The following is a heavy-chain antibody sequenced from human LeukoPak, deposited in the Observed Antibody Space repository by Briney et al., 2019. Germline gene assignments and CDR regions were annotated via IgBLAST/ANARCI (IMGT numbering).Heavy chain of an antibody. D-gene: IGHD3-22*01. J-gene: IGHJ4*02. V-gene: IGHV4-31*03. CDR2: ISYNGNT. CDR3: ASGDRSTYYFRY. Sequence: SETLSLTCTVSGGSISSGDYYWNWIRQHPGTGLEWIGYISYNGNTNHNPSLKSRITISLDTSENQFSLKLTSVTAADTAVYYCASGDRSTYYFRYWGQGTLVTVSS. CDR1: GGSISSGDYY.